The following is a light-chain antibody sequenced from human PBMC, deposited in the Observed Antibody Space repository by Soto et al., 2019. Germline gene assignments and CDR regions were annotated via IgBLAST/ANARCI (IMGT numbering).Light chain of an antibody. CDR1: SSDVGSYNL. CDR3: CSYAGSSTSVV. CDR2: EGS. J-gene: IGLJ2*01. V-gene: IGLV2-23*01. Sequence: QSALTQPASVSGSPGQSITISCTETSSDVGSYNLVSWYQQHPGKAPKLMIYEGSKRPSGVSNRFSGSKSGNTASPTISGLQAEDEADYYCCSYAGSSTSVVFGGGTKLTVL.